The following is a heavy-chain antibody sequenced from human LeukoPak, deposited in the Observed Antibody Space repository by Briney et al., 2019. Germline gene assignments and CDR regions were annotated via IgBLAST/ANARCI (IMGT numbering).Heavy chain of an antibody. CDR1: GGTFSSYA. D-gene: IGHD3-22*01. J-gene: IGHJ4*02. Sequence: ASVKVSCKASGGTFSSYAISWVQQAPGQGLEWMGGIIPIFGTANYAQKFQGRVTITADESTSTAYMELSSLRSEDTAVYYCGYDSSGYHYFDYWGQGTLVTVSS. V-gene: IGHV1-69*13. CDR3: GYDSSGYHYFDY. CDR2: IIPIFGTA.